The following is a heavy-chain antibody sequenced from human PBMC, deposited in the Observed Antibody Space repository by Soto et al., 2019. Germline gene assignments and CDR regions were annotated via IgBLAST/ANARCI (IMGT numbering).Heavy chain of an antibody. D-gene: IGHD3-22*01. CDR1: GFTFSSYA. Sequence: GSLRLSCAASGFTFSSYAMSWVRQAPGKGLEWVSAISGSGGSTYYADSVKGRFTISRDNSKNTLYLQMNSLRAEDTAVYYCAKFAYDSSGYYYYYYYGMDVWGQGTTVTVSS. CDR3: AKFAYDSSGYYYYYYYGMDV. V-gene: IGHV3-23*01. CDR2: ISGSGGST. J-gene: IGHJ6*02.